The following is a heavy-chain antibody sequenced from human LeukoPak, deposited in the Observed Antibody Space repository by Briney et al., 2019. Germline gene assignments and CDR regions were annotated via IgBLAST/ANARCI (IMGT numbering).Heavy chain of an antibody. Sequence: GGSLRLSCAASGFTFSGSAMHWVRQASGKGLEWVGRIRSKANSYATAYAASVKGRFTISRDDSKNTAYLQMNSLETGDTAVYYCTLLLYDGLRSGYGMDVWGQGTTVTVSS. J-gene: IGHJ6*02. D-gene: IGHD5/OR15-5a*01. V-gene: IGHV3-73*01. CDR3: TLLLYDGLRSGYGMDV. CDR2: IRSKANSYAT. CDR1: GFTFSGSA.